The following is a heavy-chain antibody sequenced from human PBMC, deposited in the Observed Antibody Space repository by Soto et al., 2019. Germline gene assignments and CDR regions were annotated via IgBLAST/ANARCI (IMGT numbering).Heavy chain of an antibody. V-gene: IGHV6-1*01. D-gene: IGHD6-19*01. CDR3: TRDRGEWLASDY. Sequence: QSQTLSLTCAISGDSVSSNSATWNWIRQSPSRGLEWLGRTYYRSKWYNDYAESVKSRITINPDTAKNQFSLQLNSVTPEDTAVYYCTRDRGEWLASDYWGQGTLVTVSS. CDR2: TYYRSKWYN. J-gene: IGHJ4*02. CDR1: GDSVSSNSAT.